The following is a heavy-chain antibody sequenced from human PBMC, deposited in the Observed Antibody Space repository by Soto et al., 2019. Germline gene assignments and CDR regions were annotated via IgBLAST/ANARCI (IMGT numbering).Heavy chain of an antibody. CDR1: GGTFSSYA. CDR3: ARPLRFLEWLSPGNYYYGMDV. CDR2: IIPIFGTA. Sequence: SVKVSCKASGGTFSSYAISWVRQAPGQGLEWMGGIIPIFGTANYAQKFQGRVTITADESTSTAYMELSSLRSEDTAVYYCARPLRFLEWLSPGNYYYGMDVWGQGTTVTVSS. D-gene: IGHD3-3*01. J-gene: IGHJ6*02. V-gene: IGHV1-69*13.